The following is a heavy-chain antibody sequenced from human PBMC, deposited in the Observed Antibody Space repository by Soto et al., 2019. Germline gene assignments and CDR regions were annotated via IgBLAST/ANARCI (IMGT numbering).Heavy chain of an antibody. V-gene: IGHV3-11*01. D-gene: IGHD2-2*01. CDR2: ISSSGSTI. J-gene: IGHJ4*02. CDR1: GFTFSDYY. CDR3: ARVGDIVVVPAAISYFDY. Sequence: GGSLRLSCAASGFTFSDYYMSWIRQAPGKGLEWVSYISSSGSTIYYADSVKGRFTISRDNAKNSLYLQMNSLRAEDTAVYYCARVGDIVVVPAAISYFDYWGQGTLVTAPQ.